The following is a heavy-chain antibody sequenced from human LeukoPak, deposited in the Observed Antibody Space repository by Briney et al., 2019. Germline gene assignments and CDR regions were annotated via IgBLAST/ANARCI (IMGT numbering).Heavy chain of an antibody. J-gene: IGHJ6*03. Sequence: PGGSLRLSCAASGFTFSSYEMNWVRQAPGKGLEWVSYISSSGSTIYYADSVKGRFTISRDNAKNSLYLQMNSLRAEDTADYYCARGGSGYAYYYYYMDVWGKGTTVTISS. D-gene: IGHD5-12*01. CDR1: GFTFSSYE. CDR3: ARGGSGYAYYYYYMDV. V-gene: IGHV3-48*03. CDR2: ISSSGSTI.